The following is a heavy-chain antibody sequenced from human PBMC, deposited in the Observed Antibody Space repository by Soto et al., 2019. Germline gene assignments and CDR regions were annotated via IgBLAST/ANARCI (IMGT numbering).Heavy chain of an antibody. CDR2: IYYSGST. V-gene: IGHV4-59*01. J-gene: IGHJ6*02. CDR3: ARVRSLGAPGQDRDYYYYGMDV. D-gene: IGHD3-10*01. Sequence: PSETMSLTCTVAGGSISSYDLSWIRKPTGKGLEWIGYIYYSGSTNYNPSLKSRATISVDTSKNQFSLKLSSVTAADTAVYYCARVRSLGAPGQDRDYYYYGMDVWGQGTTVTVSS. CDR1: GGSISSYD.